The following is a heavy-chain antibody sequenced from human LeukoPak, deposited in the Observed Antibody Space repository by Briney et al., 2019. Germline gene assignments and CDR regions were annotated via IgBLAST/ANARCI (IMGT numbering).Heavy chain of an antibody. D-gene: IGHD4-17*01. J-gene: IGHJ4*02. CDR1: GFTVSGNY. Sequence: GGSLRLSCAASGFTVSGNYMSWVRQAPGKGLEWVSVIYSGGSTYYADSVKGRFTISRDNSKNTLYLQMNSLRVEDTAVYYCARGDYGDYSYYFDYWGQGTLVTVSS. V-gene: IGHV3-66*01. CDR2: IYSGGST. CDR3: ARGDYGDYSYYFDY.